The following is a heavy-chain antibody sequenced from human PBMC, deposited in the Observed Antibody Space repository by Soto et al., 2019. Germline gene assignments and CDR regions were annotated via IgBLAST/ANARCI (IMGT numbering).Heavy chain of an antibody. CDR2: IYYSGST. Sequence: QVQLQESGPGLVKPSQTLSLTCTVSGGSISSGGYYWSWIRQHPGKGLEWIGYIYYSGSTYYNPSLKSRVTIPVDTSKNQFSLKLSSVTAADTAVYYCAREDHDSSGYYFQHWGQGTLVTVSS. CDR3: AREDHDSSGYYFQH. D-gene: IGHD3-22*01. J-gene: IGHJ1*01. CDR1: GGSISSGGYY. V-gene: IGHV4-31*03.